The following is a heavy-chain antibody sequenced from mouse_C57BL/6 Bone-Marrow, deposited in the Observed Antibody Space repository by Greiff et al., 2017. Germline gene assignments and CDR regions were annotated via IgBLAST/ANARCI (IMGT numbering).Heavy chain of an antibody. CDR1: GYAFTNYL. Sequence: QVQLQQSGAELVRPGTSVKVSCKASGYAFTNYLIEWVKQRPGQGLEWIGVINPGSGGTNYNEKFKGKATLTADKSSSTAYMQLSSLTSEDSAVDFCAIYDYPAWFAYWGQGTLVTVSA. CDR2: INPGSGGT. V-gene: IGHV1-54*01. D-gene: IGHD2-4*01. CDR3: AIYDYPAWFAY. J-gene: IGHJ3*01.